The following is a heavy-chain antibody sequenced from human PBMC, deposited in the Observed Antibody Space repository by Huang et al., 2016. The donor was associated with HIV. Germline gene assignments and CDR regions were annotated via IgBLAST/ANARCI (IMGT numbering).Heavy chain of an antibody. J-gene: IGHJ5*02. Sequence: QVLLVQSGAEVRKPGSSVKVSCTAFGGTFSSYSFSWVRQAPGQGLEWMGGISPILGKANYTQKFQGRVTITVDESTNTGYMELTRLTSEDTAVYYCARTAYSYGFRQGYNWFDPWGQGTPVTVSS. V-gene: IGHV1-69*13. CDR3: ARTAYSYGFRQGYNWFDP. CDR1: GGTFSSYS. D-gene: IGHD5-18*01. CDR2: ISPILGKA.